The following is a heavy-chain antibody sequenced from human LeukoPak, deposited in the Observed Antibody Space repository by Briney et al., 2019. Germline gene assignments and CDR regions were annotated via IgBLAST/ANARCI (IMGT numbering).Heavy chain of an antibody. CDR3: ASSDYVWGSYPPPDY. CDR2: IYTRGNT. Sequence: SETLSLTCTVSGGSINTFYWSWIRQPGGKGLDWIGRIYTRGNTNYNPSLKSRVTMSVDTSKNQFSLKLSSVVAADTAVYYCASSDYVWGSYPPPDYWGQGTLVTVSS. V-gene: IGHV4-4*07. J-gene: IGHJ4*02. CDR1: GGSINTFY. D-gene: IGHD3-16*02.